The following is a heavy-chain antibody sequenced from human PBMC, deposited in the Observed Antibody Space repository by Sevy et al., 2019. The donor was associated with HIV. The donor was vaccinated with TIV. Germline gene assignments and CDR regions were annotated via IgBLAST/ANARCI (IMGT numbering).Heavy chain of an antibody. CDR3: ARGENNDEFFQY. J-gene: IGHJ1*01. Sequence: GGSLRLSCAASGFIFSNFAMHWVRQAPGKGLEWVAVTSYDGSHKYYADSVKGRFTVFSDNSRNILSLEMNSLRRDDTAVYYCARGENNDEFFQYWGQGTLVTVSS. CDR2: TSYDGSHK. V-gene: IGHV3-30*04. D-gene: IGHD1-26*01. CDR1: GFIFSNFA.